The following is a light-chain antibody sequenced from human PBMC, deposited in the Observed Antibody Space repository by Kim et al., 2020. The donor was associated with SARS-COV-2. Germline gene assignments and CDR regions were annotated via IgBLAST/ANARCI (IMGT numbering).Light chain of an antibody. Sequence: ASVGGSVTITCRASQTIRNYLNWYQQKPKKAPKLLIYAASSLQSGAPSRCSGSGSGTDFTLTISSLQPEDFATYYCQQSYITPYTFAQGTKLEI. CDR1: QTIRNY. J-gene: IGKJ2*01. CDR3: QQSYITPYT. V-gene: IGKV1-39*01. CDR2: AAS.